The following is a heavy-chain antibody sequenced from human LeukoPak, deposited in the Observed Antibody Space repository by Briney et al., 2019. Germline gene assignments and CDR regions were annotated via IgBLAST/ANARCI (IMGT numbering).Heavy chain of an antibody. V-gene: IGHV4-39*07. D-gene: IGHD4-11*01. CDR3: ARDRGYSYYYYYMDV. J-gene: IGHJ6*03. CDR1: GGSISSSSYY. Sequence: SETLSLTCTVSGGSISSSSYYWGWIRQPPGKGLEWIGSIYYSGSTYYNPSLKSRVTISVDTSRNQFSLKLSSVTAADTAVYYCARDRGYSYYYYYMDVWGKGTTVTVSS. CDR2: IYYSGST.